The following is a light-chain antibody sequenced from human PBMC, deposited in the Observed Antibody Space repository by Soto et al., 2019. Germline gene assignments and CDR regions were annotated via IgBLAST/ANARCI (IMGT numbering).Light chain of an antibody. CDR1: SSDVGGYNY. CDR2: DVS. CDR3: SSYTSSSTRV. J-gene: IGLJ1*01. V-gene: IGLV2-14*03. Sequence: QSALTQPASVSGSPGQSITISCTGTSSDVGGYNYVSWYQQHPDKAPKLMIYDVSNRPSGVSNRFPGSKSGNTASLTISGLQADDEADYYCSSYTSSSTRVFGTGTKLTVL.